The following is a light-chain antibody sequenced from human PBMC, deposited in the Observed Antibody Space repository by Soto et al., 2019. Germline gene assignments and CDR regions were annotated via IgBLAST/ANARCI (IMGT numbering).Light chain of an antibody. Sequence: QSLLTQPPSVSGAPGQRVTISCTGSSSNIGAGYDVHWYQQLPGTAPKLLIYGNNNRPSGVPDRFSGSKSGTSASLAITGLQPEDEADYYCQSYDSSHVLFGGGTKLTVL. CDR2: GNN. J-gene: IGLJ2*01. CDR3: QSYDSSHVL. CDR1: SSNIGAGYD. V-gene: IGLV1-40*01.